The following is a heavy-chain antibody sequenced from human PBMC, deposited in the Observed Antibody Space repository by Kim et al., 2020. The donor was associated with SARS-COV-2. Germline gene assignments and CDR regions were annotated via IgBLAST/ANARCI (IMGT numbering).Heavy chain of an antibody. J-gene: IGHJ4*02. CDR1: GGSISSYY. Sequence: SETLSLTCTVSGGSISSYYRSWIRQPPGKGLEWIGYIYYSGSTNYNPSLKSRVTISVDTSQNQFSLKLSSVTAADTAVYYCARARVGIFGVVTHFDYWGQGTLVTVSS. CDR3: ARARVGIFGVVTHFDY. CDR2: IYYSGST. V-gene: IGHV4-59*13. D-gene: IGHD3-3*01.